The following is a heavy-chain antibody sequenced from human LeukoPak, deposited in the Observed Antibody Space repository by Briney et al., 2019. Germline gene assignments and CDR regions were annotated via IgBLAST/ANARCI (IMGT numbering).Heavy chain of an antibody. V-gene: IGHV3-21*01. CDR3: ARGHEGYWFDP. Sequence: GGSLRLSCAASGFTFSSYTMNWLRQAPGKGLEWVSSISYSISYIYYADSVKGRFTISRDNAKNSLYLQMNSLRAEDTAVYYCARGHEGYWFDPWGQGTLVTVSS. CDR2: ISYSISYI. J-gene: IGHJ5*02. CDR1: GFTFSSYT.